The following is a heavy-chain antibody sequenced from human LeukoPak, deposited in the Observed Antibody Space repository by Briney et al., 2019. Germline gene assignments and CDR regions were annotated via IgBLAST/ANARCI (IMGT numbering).Heavy chain of an antibody. Sequence: SQTLSLTCTVSRGSIRIGGYYCSSVRQHRGGGLEWIGFIYYSGSTYYNPSLKSQVTLSVYKTKNQSSLKLSSVTAAYTAVYYCARAKSHSSMWLLPGPTFDYCGQGTLGTVSS. CDR2: IYYSGST. CDR1: RGSIRIGGYY. CDR3: ARAKSHSSMWLLPGPTFDY. V-gene: IGHV4-31*01. D-gene: IGHD3-22*01. J-gene: IGHJ4*02.